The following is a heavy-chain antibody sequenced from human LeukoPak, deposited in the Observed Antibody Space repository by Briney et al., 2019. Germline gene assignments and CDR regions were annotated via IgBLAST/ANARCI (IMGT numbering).Heavy chain of an antibody. CDR1: GFTFSSYW. CDR3: ARVFPYCSSTSCYIVKDKYYFDY. D-gene: IGHD2-2*02. J-gene: IGHJ4*02. Sequence: GGSLRLSCAASGFTFSSYWMSWVRQAPGKGLEWVANIKQDGSEKYYVDSVKGRFTISRDNAKNLLYLQMNSLRAEDTAVYYCARVFPYCSSTSCYIVKDKYYFDYWGQGTLVTVSS. CDR2: IKQDGSEK. V-gene: IGHV3-7*01.